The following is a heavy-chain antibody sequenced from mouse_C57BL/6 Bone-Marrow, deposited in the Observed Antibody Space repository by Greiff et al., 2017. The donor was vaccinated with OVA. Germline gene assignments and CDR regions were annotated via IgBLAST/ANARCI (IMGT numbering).Heavy chain of an antibody. CDR2: ISDGGSYT. V-gene: IGHV5-4*03. CDR3: ARMRDYPWFAY. Sequence: EVKLMESGGGLVKPGGSLKLSCAVSGFTFSSYAMSWVRQTPEKRLEWVATISDGGSYTYYPANVKGRFTISRDNAKNNLYLQMSHLKSEDTAMYYCARMRDYPWFAYWGQGTLVTVSA. J-gene: IGHJ3*01. D-gene: IGHD2-4*01. CDR1: GFTFSSYA.